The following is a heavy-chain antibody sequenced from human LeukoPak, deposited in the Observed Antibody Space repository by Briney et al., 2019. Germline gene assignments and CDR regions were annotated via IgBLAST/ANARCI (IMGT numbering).Heavy chain of an antibody. CDR2: INPNSGGT. CDR1: GYTFTGYY. J-gene: IGHJ4*02. CDR3: ARPGYTSGWIRGDFGH. Sequence: ASVKVSCKASGYTFTGYYIHWVRQAPGQGLEWMGWINPNSGGTSYARRFQGRVTMTRDTSISTAYMELSSLRSDDTGVYYCARPGYTSGWIRGDFGHWGLGTLVTVSS. D-gene: IGHD6-25*01. V-gene: IGHV1-2*02.